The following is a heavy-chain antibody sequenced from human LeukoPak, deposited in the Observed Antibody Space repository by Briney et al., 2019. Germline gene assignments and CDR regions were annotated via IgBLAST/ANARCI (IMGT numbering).Heavy chain of an antibody. CDR1: GFTFSSYS. Sequence: GGSLRLSCAASGFTFSSYSMNWVRQAPGKGLEWVSSISSSSSYIYYADSVKGRFTISRDNAKNSLYLQMNSLRAEDTAVYYCARDIYYDSSGYYYRGAFDIWGQGTMVTVSS. V-gene: IGHV3-21*01. D-gene: IGHD3-22*01. CDR3: ARDIYYDSSGYYYRGAFDI. J-gene: IGHJ3*02. CDR2: ISSSSSYI.